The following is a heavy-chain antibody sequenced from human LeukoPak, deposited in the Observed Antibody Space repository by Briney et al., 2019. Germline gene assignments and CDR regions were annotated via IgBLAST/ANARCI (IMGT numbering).Heavy chain of an antibody. V-gene: IGHV4-34*01. D-gene: IGHD1-26*01. CDR1: GGSFSGYY. CDR3: ARGRVRTYSGSYFDP. J-gene: IGHJ5*02. Sequence: PSETLSLTCAVYGGSFSGYYWSWIRQPPGKGLEWIGEINHSGSTNYNPSLKSRVTISVDTSKNQFSLKLSSVTAADTAVYYRARGRVRTYSGSYFDPWGQGTLVTVSS. CDR2: INHSGST.